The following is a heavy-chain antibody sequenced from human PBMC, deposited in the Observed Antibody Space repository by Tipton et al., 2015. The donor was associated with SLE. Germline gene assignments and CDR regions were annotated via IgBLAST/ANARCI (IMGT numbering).Heavy chain of an antibody. Sequence: TLSLTCTVSGDSFTDYGHYWGWIRQPPGKGLEWIASVYHSGTSYYNPSLKSRVAMSVDTSKSQFSLRLSSLTAADTALYYCASSPGVTLFRVVTYFDLWGQGILVTVSS. J-gene: IGHJ4*02. D-gene: IGHD3-3*01. CDR1: GDSFTDYGHY. V-gene: IGHV4-39*07. CDR3: ASSPGVTLFRVVTYFDL. CDR2: VYHSGTS.